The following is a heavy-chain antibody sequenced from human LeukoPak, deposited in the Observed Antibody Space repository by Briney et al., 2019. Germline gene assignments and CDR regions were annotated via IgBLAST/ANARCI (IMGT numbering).Heavy chain of an antibody. CDR2: INPNSGGT. CDR1: GYTFTGYY. Sequence: ASVTVSCKASGYTFTGYYMHWVQQAPGQGLEWMGWINPNSGGTNYAQKLQGRVTMTTDTSTRTAYMELRSLRSDDTAVYYCARGLEWLTRRHTWFDPWGQGTLVTVSS. CDR3: ARGLEWLTRRHTWFDP. V-gene: IGHV1-2*02. J-gene: IGHJ5*02. D-gene: IGHD3-3*01.